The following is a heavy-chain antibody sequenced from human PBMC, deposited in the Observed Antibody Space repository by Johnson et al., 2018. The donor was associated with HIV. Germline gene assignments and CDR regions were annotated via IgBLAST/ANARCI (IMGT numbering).Heavy chain of an antibody. CDR2: VGTAGDT. J-gene: IGHJ3*02. CDR3: ARGMYYNFWSGYGIRWDAFDI. D-gene: IGHD3-3*01. Sequence: VQLVESGGGLVQPGGSLRLSCAASGFTFSSYDMHWVRQATGKGLEWVAAVGTAGDTFYPGSVKGLFTISREDAKNSLYLQMNSLSAGDTAVYYCARGMYYNFWSGYGIRWDAFDIWGQWTMVTVSS. CDR1: GFTFSSYD. V-gene: IGHV3-13*01.